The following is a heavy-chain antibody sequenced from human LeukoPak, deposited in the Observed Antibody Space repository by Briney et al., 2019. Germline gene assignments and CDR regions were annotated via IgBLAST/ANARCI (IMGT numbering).Heavy chain of an antibody. CDR2: ISHSGST. CDR3: ARDPSSSGWPWYFKN. CDR1: GGSISSDY. Sequence: SETLSLTCTVSGGSISSDYWTWIRQPPGKGLEWIGYISHSGSTKYNPSLKSRVTILVDTSKNHFSLTLTSVTAADTAVYYCARDPSSSGWPWYFKNWGQGTLVTVSS. D-gene: IGHD6-19*01. V-gene: IGHV4-59*01. J-gene: IGHJ4*02.